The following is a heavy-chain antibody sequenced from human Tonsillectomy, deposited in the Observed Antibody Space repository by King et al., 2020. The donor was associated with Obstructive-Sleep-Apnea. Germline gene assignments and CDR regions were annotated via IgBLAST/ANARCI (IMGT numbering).Heavy chain of an antibody. D-gene: IGHD6-19*01. CDR3: TRVPSGWYFLVP. V-gene: IGHV3-49*03. CDR2: IRSKADGGTP. Sequence: VQLVESGGGLVQPGRALRLSCTASGFTFGDYAMSWFRQAPGKGLEWVGFIRSKADGGTPEDAESVKGRFTISRDDSNSIAYLQMNSLKTEDTAVYYCTRVPSGWYFLVPWGQGTLVTVSS. CDR1: GFTFGDYA. J-gene: IGHJ5*02.